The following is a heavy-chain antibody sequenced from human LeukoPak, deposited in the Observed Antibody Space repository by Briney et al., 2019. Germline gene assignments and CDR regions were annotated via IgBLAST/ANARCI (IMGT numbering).Heavy chain of an antibody. D-gene: IGHD6-19*01. CDR2: ISSSSNSI. Sequence: GGSLRLSCAASGFTFSSYSMNWVRQAPGKGLEWVSYISSSSNSIDYADSVKGRFTISRDNAKNSLYLQMNSLRAEDTAVYYCARDSSSGWYLGDWGQGTLVIVSS. CDR3: ARDSSSGWYLGD. J-gene: IGHJ4*02. CDR1: GFTFSSYS. V-gene: IGHV3-48*01.